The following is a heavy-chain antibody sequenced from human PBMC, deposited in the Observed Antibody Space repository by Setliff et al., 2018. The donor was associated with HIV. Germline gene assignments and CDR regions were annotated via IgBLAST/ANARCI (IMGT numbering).Heavy chain of an antibody. Sequence: GASVKVSCKTSGYKFNIFGVSWVRQAPGQGLEWMGWINSYNGNTKFAQKFQGRVTMTTDTSTTTAFMELRSLKADDTGIYYCSRSGVPPYYYYGMDIWGQGTTVTVSS. CDR2: INSYNGNT. J-gene: IGHJ6*02. V-gene: IGHV1-18*01. D-gene: IGHD2-21*01. CDR3: SRSGVPPYYYYGMDI. CDR1: GYKFNIFG.